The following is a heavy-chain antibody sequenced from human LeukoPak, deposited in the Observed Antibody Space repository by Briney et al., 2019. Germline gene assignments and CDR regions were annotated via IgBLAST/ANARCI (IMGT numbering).Heavy chain of an antibody. Sequence: ASVKVSCKASGYTFTSYDINWVRQATGQGLAWMGWMNPNSGNTGYAQKFQGRVTMTRNTSISTAYMELSSLRSEDTAVYYCARAGTTMALYDFWSGYPWWGYYHGMDVWGQGTTVTVSS. D-gene: IGHD3-3*01. V-gene: IGHV1-8*01. CDR2: MNPNSGNT. CDR1: GYTFTSYD. J-gene: IGHJ6*02. CDR3: ARAGTTMALYDFWSGYPWWGYYHGMDV.